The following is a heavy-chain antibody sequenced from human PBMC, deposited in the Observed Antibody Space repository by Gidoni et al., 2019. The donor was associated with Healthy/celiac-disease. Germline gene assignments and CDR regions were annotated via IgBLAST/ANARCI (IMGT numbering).Heavy chain of an antibody. CDR2: ISGSGGST. V-gene: IGHV3-23*01. CDR1: GFTFSSYA. CDR3: AKESTGKVVDTAMVTDEFDY. Sequence: EVQLLESGGGLVQPGGSLRLSCAASGFTFSSYAMSWVRQAPGKGLEWGSAISGSGGSTYYADSVKGRFTISRDNSKNTLYLQMNSLRAEDTAVYYCAKESTGKVVDTAMVTDEFDYWGQGTLVTVSS. J-gene: IGHJ4*02. D-gene: IGHD5-18*01.